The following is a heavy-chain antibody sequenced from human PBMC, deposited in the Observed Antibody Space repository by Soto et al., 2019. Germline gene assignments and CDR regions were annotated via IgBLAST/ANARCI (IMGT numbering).Heavy chain of an antibody. Sequence: GGSLRLSCAASGFSFSSCEMSWVRQAPGKGLEWVSYISGSGTSTQYSDSVKGRFTISRDNAKNSLHLQMNSLGAEDTAVYYCASKIVTPGYHYYDYWGQGTLVTVSS. J-gene: IGHJ4*02. CDR2: ISGSGTST. V-gene: IGHV3-48*03. CDR1: GFSFSSCE. CDR3: ASKIVTPGYHYYDY. D-gene: IGHD3-9*01.